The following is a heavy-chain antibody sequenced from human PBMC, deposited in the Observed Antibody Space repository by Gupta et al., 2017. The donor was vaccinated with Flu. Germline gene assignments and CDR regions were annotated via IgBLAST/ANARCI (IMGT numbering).Heavy chain of an antibody. CDR1: GGSFSGYY. V-gene: IGHV4-34*01. CDR2: INHSGST. Sequence: QVQLQQWGAGLLKPSETLSLTCAVYGGSFSGYYWSWIRQPPGKGLEWIGEINHSGSTNYNPSLKSRVTISVDTSKNQFSLKLSSVTAADTAVYYCARCYDYVWGSYRYRSSYFDYWGQGTLVTVSS. CDR3: ARCYDYVWGSYRYRSSYFDY. J-gene: IGHJ4*02. D-gene: IGHD3-16*02.